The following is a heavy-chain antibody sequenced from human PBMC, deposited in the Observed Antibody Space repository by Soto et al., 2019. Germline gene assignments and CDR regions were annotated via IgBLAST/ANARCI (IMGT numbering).Heavy chain of an antibody. V-gene: IGHV3-66*01. CDR1: GFTVSYNY. J-gene: IGHJ6*03. CDR2: IYRGGDT. D-gene: IGHD2-2*01. CDR3: AKEVGSCSSSSCNLYYYYYMDV. Sequence: GGSLRLSCAASGFTVSYNYMIWVRQAPGKGLEWVSVIYRGGDTFYADSVKGRFIISRDNSKNTLYLQMISLRAEDTAVDYCAKEVGSCSSSSCNLYYYYYMDVWGKGTTVAVSS.